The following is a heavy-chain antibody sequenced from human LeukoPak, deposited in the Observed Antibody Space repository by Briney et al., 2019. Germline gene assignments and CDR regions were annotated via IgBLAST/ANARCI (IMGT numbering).Heavy chain of an antibody. CDR2: FSSNGGST. Sequence: GGSLRLSCAASGFTFSSYAMHWVRQAPGKGLEYVSAFSSNGGSTYYANSVKGRFTIFRDNSKNTLYLQMGSLRDEDMAVYYCARSGYCSGGSCYVDYWGQGALVTVS. D-gene: IGHD2-15*01. CDR3: ARSGYCSGGSCYVDY. CDR1: GFTFSSYA. J-gene: IGHJ4*02. V-gene: IGHV3-64*01.